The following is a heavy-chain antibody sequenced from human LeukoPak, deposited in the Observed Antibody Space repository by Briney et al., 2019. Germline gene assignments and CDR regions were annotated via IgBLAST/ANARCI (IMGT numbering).Heavy chain of an antibody. V-gene: IGHV1-2*02. D-gene: IGHD6-19*01. CDR2: INPNSGGT. Sequence: ASVKVSCKASGYTFTGYYMHWVRQAPGQGLEWMGWINPNSGGTNYAQKFQGRVTMTRDTSISTAYMELSRLRSDDTAVYYCARDSIAVAGPYYWGQGTLVTVSS. CDR1: GYTFTGYY. J-gene: IGHJ4*02. CDR3: ARDSIAVAGPYY.